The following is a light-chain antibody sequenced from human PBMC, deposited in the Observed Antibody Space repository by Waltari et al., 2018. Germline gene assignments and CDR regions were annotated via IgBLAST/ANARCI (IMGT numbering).Light chain of an antibody. CDR3: QQRSNWPPV. CDR1: QSVSSY. CDR2: DAS. J-gene: IGKJ4*01. V-gene: IGKV3-11*01. Sequence: EIVLTQSPATLSLSPGERATLSSRASQSVSSYLAWYQQKPGQAPRLLIYDASNRATGIPARFSGSGSGTDFTLTISSLEPEDFAVYYCQQRSNWPPVFGGGTKVEIK.